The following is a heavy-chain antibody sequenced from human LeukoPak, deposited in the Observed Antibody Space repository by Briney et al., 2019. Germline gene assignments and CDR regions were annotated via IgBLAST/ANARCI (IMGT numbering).Heavy chain of an antibody. J-gene: IGHJ5*02. D-gene: IGHD3-10*01. CDR1: GFTFSNYA. CDR2: ISYDGSDK. V-gene: IGHV3-30*04. CDR3: ARGSKYIPLWFGKANWFDP. Sequence: GGSLRLSCAAWGFTFSNYALHWVRQAPGNGLEWVAVISYDGSDKYYADSVKGRFTISRDNSKNTLYLQMNSLRAEDTAVYYCARGSKYIPLWFGKANWFDPWGQGTLVTVSS.